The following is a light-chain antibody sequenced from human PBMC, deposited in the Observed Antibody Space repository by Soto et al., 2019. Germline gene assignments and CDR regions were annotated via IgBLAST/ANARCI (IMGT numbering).Light chain of an antibody. CDR3: QQYNDWPWT. CDR1: QSISND. J-gene: IGKJ1*01. CDR2: DAS. V-gene: IGKV3-15*01. Sequence: EIVMSQSPATLSVSPGERATLSCRASQSISNDLAWYQQKPGQTPSLLIYDASTRATGIPARFSGSGSGTEFTVTISSLQSEDFAVYYCQQYNDWPWTFGQGTKMEIK.